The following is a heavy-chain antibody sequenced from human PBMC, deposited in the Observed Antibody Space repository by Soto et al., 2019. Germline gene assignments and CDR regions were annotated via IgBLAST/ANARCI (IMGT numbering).Heavy chain of an antibody. D-gene: IGHD3-9*01. CDR2: IYYSGST. CDR3: ARLESVLRYFDWLPNNGFHP. J-gene: IGHJ5*02. V-gene: IGHV4-39*01. Sequence: SETLSLKCTFSGCSISSSRYYWGWIRQPPGKGLEWIGSIYYSGSTYYNPSLKSRVTISVDTSKNQFSLKLSSVTAADTAVYYCARLESVLRYFDWLPNNGFHPWCQGTLVTVTS. CDR1: GCSISSSRYY.